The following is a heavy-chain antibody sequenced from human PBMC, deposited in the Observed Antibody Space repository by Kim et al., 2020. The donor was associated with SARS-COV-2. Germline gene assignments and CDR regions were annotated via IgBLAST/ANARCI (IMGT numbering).Heavy chain of an antibody. J-gene: IGHJ4*02. V-gene: IGHV4-34*01. CDR3: ARGQVTGPTALFDY. D-gene: IGHD1-20*01. Sequence: NPSLKSRVTISVDTSKNQFSLKLSSVTAADTAVYYCARGQVTGPTALFDYWGQGTLVTVSS.